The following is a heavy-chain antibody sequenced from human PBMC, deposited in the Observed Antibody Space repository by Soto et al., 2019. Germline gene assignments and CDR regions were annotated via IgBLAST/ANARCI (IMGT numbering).Heavy chain of an antibody. D-gene: IGHD3-3*01. CDR3: TTDVGEDYDFWSGHYY. Sequence: GGSLRLSCAASGFTFSNAWMSWVRQAPGKGLEWVGRIKSKTDGGTTDYAAPVKGRFTISRDDSKNTLYLQMNSLKTEDTAVYYCTTDVGEDYDFWSGHYYWGQGTLVTVSS. CDR2: IKSKTDGGTT. V-gene: IGHV3-15*01. CDR1: GFTFSNAW. J-gene: IGHJ4*02.